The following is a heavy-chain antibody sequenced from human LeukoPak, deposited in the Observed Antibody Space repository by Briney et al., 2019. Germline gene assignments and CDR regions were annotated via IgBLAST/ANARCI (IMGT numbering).Heavy chain of an antibody. CDR2: INHSGST. Sequence: SETLSLTCAVYGGSFSGYYWSWIRQPPGKGLEWIGEINHSGSTNYNPSLKSRVTISVDTSKNQFSLKLSSETAADTAVYYCARVGYDGSGSYRGSILNWFDPWGQGTLVTVSS. J-gene: IGHJ5*02. CDR1: GGSFSGYY. D-gene: IGHD3-10*01. V-gene: IGHV4-34*01. CDR3: ARVGYDGSGSYRGSILNWFDP.